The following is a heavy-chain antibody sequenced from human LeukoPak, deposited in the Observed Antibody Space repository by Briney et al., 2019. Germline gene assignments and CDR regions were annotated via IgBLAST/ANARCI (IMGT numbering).Heavy chain of an antibody. Sequence: SETLSLTCTVSGGSISSSSYYWGWIRQPPGKGLEWIGSIYYSGSTYYNPSLKSRVTISVDTSKNQFSLKLSSVTAADTAVYYCASTRTPSSGWYFDYWGQGTLVTVSS. V-gene: IGHV4-39*01. CDR1: GGSISSSSYY. CDR2: IYYSGST. J-gene: IGHJ4*02. D-gene: IGHD6-19*01. CDR3: ASTRTPSSGWYFDY.